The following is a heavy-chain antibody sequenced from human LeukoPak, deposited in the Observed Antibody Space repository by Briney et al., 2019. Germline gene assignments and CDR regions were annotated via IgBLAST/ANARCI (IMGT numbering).Heavy chain of an antibody. Sequence: GGSLRLSCAASGFTCSSYSMNWVRQAPGKGLEWVSSISSSSSYIYYADSVKGRFTISRDNAKNSLYLQMNSLRAEDTAVYYCARDIAVAGSDFDYWGQGTLVTVSS. CDR1: GFTCSSYS. J-gene: IGHJ4*02. CDR3: ARDIAVAGSDFDY. CDR2: ISSSSSYI. D-gene: IGHD6-19*01. V-gene: IGHV3-21*01.